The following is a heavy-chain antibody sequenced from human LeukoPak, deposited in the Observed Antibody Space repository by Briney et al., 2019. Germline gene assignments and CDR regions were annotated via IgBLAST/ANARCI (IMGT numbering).Heavy chain of an antibody. J-gene: IGHJ4*02. V-gene: IGHV4-4*07. Sequence: KASEILSLTCTVSGYSISSGYYWSWIRQPAGKGLEWIGRIYTSGSTDYNPSLKSRVAMSVDTSKNQFSLKLNSMTAADTAVYYCARGPPPDFDCWGQGTLVTVSS. CDR2: IYTSGST. CDR3: ARGPPPDFDC. CDR1: GYSISSGYY.